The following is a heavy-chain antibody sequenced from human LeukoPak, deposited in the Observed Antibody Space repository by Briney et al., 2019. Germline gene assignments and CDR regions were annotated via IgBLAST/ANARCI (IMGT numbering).Heavy chain of an antibody. J-gene: IGHJ4*02. CDR1: AYTFNGSY. CDR2: INPNSGGK. V-gene: IGHV1-2*02. D-gene: IGHD6-19*01. Sequence: ASVTVSFKSSAYTFNGSYMHWVRQVPGQGLEWMGWINPNSGGKNYAQRFQGRVTMTRDTSVSTAYMELSGLTYDDTAVYYCAKESGWQVYYFDFWGQGTRVTVSS. CDR3: AKESGWQVYYFDF.